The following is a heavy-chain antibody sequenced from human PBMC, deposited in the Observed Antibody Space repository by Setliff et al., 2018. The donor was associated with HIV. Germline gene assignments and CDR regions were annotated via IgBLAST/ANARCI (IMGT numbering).Heavy chain of an antibody. Sequence: PGGSLRLSCAASGFTFSSYFMYWVRQAPGKGLEYVSAINSNGGSTYYADSVKGRFTISRDNSKSTVYLQMGSLRAEDMAVYYCARVRVAAVAPYFDFWGQGALVTVSS. CDR1: GFTFSSYF. D-gene: IGHD6-13*01. CDR2: INSNGGST. V-gene: IGHV3-64*02. CDR3: ARVRVAAVAPYFDF. J-gene: IGHJ4*02.